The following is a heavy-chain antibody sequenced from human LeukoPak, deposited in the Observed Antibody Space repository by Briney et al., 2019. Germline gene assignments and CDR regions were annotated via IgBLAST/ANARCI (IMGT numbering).Heavy chain of an antibody. CDR3: ATGFFGFDIGGSTGVD. Sequence: ASVKVSCKVSGYTLTELSMHWVRQAPGKGLEWMGGFDPEDGETIYAQKFQGRVTMTEDTSTDTAYMELSSLRSEDTAVYYCATGFFGFDIGGSTGVDWGQGTLVTVSS. V-gene: IGHV1-24*01. J-gene: IGHJ4*02. CDR2: FDPEDGET. D-gene: IGHD3-3*01. CDR1: GYTLTELS.